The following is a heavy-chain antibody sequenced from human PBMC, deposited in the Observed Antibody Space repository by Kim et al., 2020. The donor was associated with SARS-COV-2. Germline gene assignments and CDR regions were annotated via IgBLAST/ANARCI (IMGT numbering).Heavy chain of an antibody. V-gene: IGHV4-39*01. CDR3: ARHCATINSFDM. J-gene: IGHJ3*02. D-gene: IGHD1-26*01. Sequence: SETLSLTCTVSGGSISSSSYYCGWIRQPTGKVLEWIGSINYSGSTYYNPSLKSRVTISVDTSKNQFSLKLSAVTAADTAVYYCARHCATINSFDMWGQGT. CDR2: INYSGST. CDR1: GGSISSSSYY.